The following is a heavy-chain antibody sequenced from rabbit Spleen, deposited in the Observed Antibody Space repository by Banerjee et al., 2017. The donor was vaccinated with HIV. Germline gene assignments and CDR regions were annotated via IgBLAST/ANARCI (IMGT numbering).Heavy chain of an antibody. V-gene: IGHV1S45*01. D-gene: IGHD8-1*01. CDR1: GFDLSSSDY. J-gene: IGHJ3*01. Sequence: QEHLGESGGGLVQPTGSLTLTCKASGFDLSSSDYICWVCQDPGNGLEWIECIAGSSSGVTYYATWAKGGFTSSKTSSTTVILQMTSLTAVDPAAYVGARDIGSSLSSYGIGLWGQGTLGAVS. CDR3: ARDIGSSLSSYGIGL. CDR2: IAGSSSGVT.